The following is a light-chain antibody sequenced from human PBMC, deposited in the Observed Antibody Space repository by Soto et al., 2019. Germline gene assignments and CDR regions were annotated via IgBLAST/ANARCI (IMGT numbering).Light chain of an antibody. Sequence: QSVLTQPPSVSGAPGQRGTISCTGSSSNIGAGYDVHWYQQLPGTAPKLLIYGNSNRPSGVPDRFSGSKSGTSASLAITGLQAEDEADYYCQSHDSSLSGPLVFGGGTKLTVL. J-gene: IGLJ3*02. V-gene: IGLV1-40*01. CDR2: GNS. CDR3: QSHDSSLSGPLV. CDR1: SSNIGAGYD.